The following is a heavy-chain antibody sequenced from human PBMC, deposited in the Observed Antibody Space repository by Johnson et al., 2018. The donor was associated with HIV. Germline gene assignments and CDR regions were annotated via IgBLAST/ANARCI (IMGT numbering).Heavy chain of an antibody. D-gene: IGHD3-10*01. CDR1: GLTFRNAW. V-gene: IGHV3-15*01. J-gene: IGHJ3*02. CDR2: IKSKTDGGTT. CDR3: TTGDSQGVAFDI. Sequence: VQLVESGGGLVQPGGSLKLSCAASGLTFRNAWMSWVRQAPGKGLEWVGRIKSKTDGGTTDYAAPVTGRFTISRDDSKNTRYLQMNSLKTEDTAVYYCTTGDSQGVAFDIWGQGTMVTVSS.